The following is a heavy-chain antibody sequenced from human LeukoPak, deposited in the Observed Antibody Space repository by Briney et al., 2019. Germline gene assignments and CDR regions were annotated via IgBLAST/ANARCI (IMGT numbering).Heavy chain of an antibody. D-gene: IGHD1/OR15-1a*01. Sequence: GGSLRLSCAASGFTFSSYGMHWVRQAPGKGLEWVAFIRYDGSNKYYADSVKGRFTISRDNSKNTLYLQMNSLRAEDTAVYYCARDMGGWNSKNYIDYWGQGTLVTVSS. CDR2: IRYDGSNK. CDR1: GFTFSSYG. CDR3: ARDMGGWNSKNYIDY. J-gene: IGHJ4*02. V-gene: IGHV3-30*02.